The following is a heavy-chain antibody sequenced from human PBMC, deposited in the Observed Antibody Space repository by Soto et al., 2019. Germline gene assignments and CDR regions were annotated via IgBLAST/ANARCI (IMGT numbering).Heavy chain of an antibody. CDR1: GFTFSGYG. Sequence: QVQLVESGGGVVQPGRSLRLSCAASGFTFSGYGMHWVRQAPGKGLEWVAVITSDGSDAYYADSVKGRFTISRDNSKNTVYVQMNSLRADDTVVYYCAREPVFYFDYWGQGSLVTVSS. V-gene: IGHV3-30*03. J-gene: IGHJ4*02. CDR3: AREPVFYFDY. CDR2: ITSDGSDA.